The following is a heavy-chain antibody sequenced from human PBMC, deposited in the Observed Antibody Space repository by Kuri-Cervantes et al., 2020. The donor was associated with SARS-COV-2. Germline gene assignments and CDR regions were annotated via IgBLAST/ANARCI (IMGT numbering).Heavy chain of an antibody. V-gene: IGHV3-21*01. CDR3: AREHSSSWSGLDY. CDR2: ISSSSSYI. CDR1: GFTFSSYS. J-gene: IGHJ4*02. D-gene: IGHD6-13*01. Sequence: GESLKISCAASGFTFSSYSMNWVRQAPGKGLEWVSSISSSSSYIYYADSVKGRFTISRDSAKNSLYLQVNSLRAEDTAVYYCAREHSSSWSGLDYWGQGTLVTVSS.